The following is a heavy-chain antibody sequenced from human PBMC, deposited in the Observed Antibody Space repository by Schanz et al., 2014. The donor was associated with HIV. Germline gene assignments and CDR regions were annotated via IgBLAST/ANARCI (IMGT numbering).Heavy chain of an antibody. J-gene: IGHJ5*02. CDR3: ARDLGGDFWSAQGGFDP. V-gene: IGHV1-46*01. CDR2: INPSGGRT. CDR1: GFTLTSYY. D-gene: IGHD3-3*01. Sequence: VQLVQSGAEVRKPGASVKVACRVSGFTLTSYYMHWVRQAPGQGLEWMGIINPSGGRTNYAQKFQGRGSMTADTSTSTVYMELRSLRSDDTAVYYCARDLGGDFWSAQGGFDPWGQGTLVTVSS.